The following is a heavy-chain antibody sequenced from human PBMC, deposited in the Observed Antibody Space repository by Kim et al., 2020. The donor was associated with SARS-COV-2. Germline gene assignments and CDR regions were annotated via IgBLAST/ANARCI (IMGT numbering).Heavy chain of an antibody. J-gene: IGHJ6*03. Sequence: ASVKVSCKASGYTFITSGMHWVRQAPGQRLEWMGWINTKNGDTIYSQNFRDRITITRDTSTSTAFMELSSLTSEDTTVYYCVRVFRGTVANYVGAWGKGTTVTVSS. CDR2: INTKNGDT. D-gene: IGHD3-10*01. V-gene: IGHV1-3*04. CDR3: VRVFRGTVANYVGA. CDR1: GYTFITSG.